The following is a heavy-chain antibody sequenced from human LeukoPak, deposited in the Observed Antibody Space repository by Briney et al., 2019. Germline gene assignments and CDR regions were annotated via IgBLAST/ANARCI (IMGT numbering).Heavy chain of an antibody. CDR3: AKGPSRGSSGYYYFDY. CDR1: GGSISSGGYS. V-gene: IGHV3-23*01. J-gene: IGHJ4*02. D-gene: IGHD3-22*01. CDR2: ISGSGGST. Sequence: ETLSLTCTVSGGSISSGGYSWSWVRQAPGKGLEWVSAISGSGGSTYYADSVKGRFTISRDNSKNTLYLQMNSLRAEDTAVYYCAKGPSRGSSGYYYFDYWGQGTLVTVSS.